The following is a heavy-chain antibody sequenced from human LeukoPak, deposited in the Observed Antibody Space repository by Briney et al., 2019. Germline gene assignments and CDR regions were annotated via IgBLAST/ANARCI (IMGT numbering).Heavy chain of an antibody. D-gene: IGHD6-19*01. J-gene: IGHJ4*02. CDR2: IYYTGDT. V-gene: IGHV4-59*01. CDR3: ARVHSSSGWYGGFDY. Sequence: SETLSLTCAVSGVSISTYYWTWVRQPPGKGLEWIGYIYYTGDTNYNPSLKSRVTISVDTSKNQFSLKLSSVTAADTAVYYCARVHSSSGWYGGFDYWGQGTLVTVSS. CDR1: GVSISTYY.